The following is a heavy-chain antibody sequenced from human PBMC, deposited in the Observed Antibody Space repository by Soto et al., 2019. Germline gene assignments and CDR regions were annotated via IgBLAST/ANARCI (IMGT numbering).Heavy chain of an antibody. Sequence: EVQLLESGGGLVQPGGSLRLSCAASGFTFSSYAMGWVRQAPGTGLEWGSAISGSGGSTYYGDSVKGRFTTSRDNSKNTLYLQMNSPRAADTAVYYCARRSSGWYFDYWGQGTLVTVSS. CDR1: GFTFSSYA. D-gene: IGHD6-19*01. V-gene: IGHV3-23*01. J-gene: IGHJ4*02. CDR3: ARRSSGWYFDY. CDR2: ISGSGGST.